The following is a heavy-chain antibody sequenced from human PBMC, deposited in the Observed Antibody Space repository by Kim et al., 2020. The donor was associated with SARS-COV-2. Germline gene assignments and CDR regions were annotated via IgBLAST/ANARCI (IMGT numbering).Heavy chain of an antibody. V-gene: IGHV3-23*01. D-gene: IGHD6-13*01. CDR2: ISGSGGST. J-gene: IGHJ6*02. CDR1: GFTFSSYA. CDR3: AKGRYSSSWYSSYYYGMDV. Sequence: GGSLRLSCAASGFTFSSYAMSWVRQAPGKGLEWVSAISGSGGSTYYADSVKGRFTISRDNSKNTLYLQMNSLRAEDTAVYYCAKGRYSSSWYSSYYYGMDVWGQGTTVTVSS.